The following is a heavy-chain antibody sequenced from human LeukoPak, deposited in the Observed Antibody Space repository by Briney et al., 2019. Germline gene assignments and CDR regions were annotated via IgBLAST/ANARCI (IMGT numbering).Heavy chain of an antibody. J-gene: IGHJ4*02. V-gene: IGHV1-46*01. D-gene: IGHD1-26*01. CDR2: INPSGGST. CDR3: ARAGGSDSGSYYYFDY. Sequence: ASVKVSCKASGYTFTSYYMHWVRQAPGQGLEWMGIINPSGGSTSYAQKFQGRVTMTRDTSTSTVYMELSSLRSEDTAVYYRARAGGSDSGSYYYFDYWGQGTLVTVSS. CDR1: GYTFTSYY.